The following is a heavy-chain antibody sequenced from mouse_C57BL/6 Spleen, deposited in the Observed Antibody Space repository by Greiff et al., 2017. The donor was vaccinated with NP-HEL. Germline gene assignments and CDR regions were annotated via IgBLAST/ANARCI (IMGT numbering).Heavy chain of an antibody. CDR3: ARDGSSYWYFDV. V-gene: IGHV1-53*01. D-gene: IGHD1-1*01. J-gene: IGHJ1*03. CDR2: INPSNGGT. Sequence: VQLQQPGTALVKPGASVKLSCKASGYTFTSYWMHWVKQRPGQGLEWIGNINPSNGGTNYNEKFKSKATLTVDKSSSTAYMQLSSLTSEDSAVYYCARDGSSYWYFDVWGTGTTVTVSS. CDR1: GYTFTSYW.